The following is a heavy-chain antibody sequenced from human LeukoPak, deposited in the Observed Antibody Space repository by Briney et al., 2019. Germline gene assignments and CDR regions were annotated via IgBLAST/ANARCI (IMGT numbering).Heavy chain of an antibody. CDR3: AREDWVVPAAMRMGDYYYGMDV. J-gene: IGHJ6*04. D-gene: IGHD2-2*01. Sequence: PGGSLRLSCAASGFTFSSHEMNWVRQAPGKGLEWVSYISSSGSTIYYADSVKGRFTISRDNAKNSLYLQMNSLRAEDTAVYYCAREDWVVPAAMRMGDYYYGMDVWGKGTTVTVSS. CDR1: GFTFSSHE. CDR2: ISSSGSTI. V-gene: IGHV3-48*03.